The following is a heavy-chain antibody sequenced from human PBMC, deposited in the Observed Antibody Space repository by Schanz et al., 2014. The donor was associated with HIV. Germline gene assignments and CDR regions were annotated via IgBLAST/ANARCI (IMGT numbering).Heavy chain of an antibody. J-gene: IGHJ4*02. V-gene: IGHV3-30*03. CDR2: ISYDGRNK. CDR1: GLTFNSFG. D-gene: IGHD1-26*01. CDR3: VLPSAKIVGGLGEHYFDH. Sequence: QVQLVESGGGVVQPGRSLRLSCAASGLTFNSFGMHWVRQAPGKGLEWVAVISYDGRNKKYGESVKGRFTISRENSKNTLYLQGKSLRVEDTAVYYCVLPSAKIVGGLGEHYFDHWGQGTLVTVSS.